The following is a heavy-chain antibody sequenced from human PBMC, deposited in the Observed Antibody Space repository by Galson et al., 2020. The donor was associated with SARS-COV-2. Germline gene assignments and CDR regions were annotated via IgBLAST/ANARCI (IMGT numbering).Heavy chain of an antibody. V-gene: IGHV4-34*01. D-gene: IGHD2-21*01. J-gene: IGHJ4*02. CDR1: GGSFSGYY. Sequence: SETLSLTCAVYGGSFSGYYWSWIRQPPGKGLEWIGEINSSGSTNYNPSLKSRVTISVDTSKNHFSLKLSSVTAADTAVYYCAREENFFLVVKETRVCYFDYWGRGTLAAVAS. CDR2: INSSGST. CDR3: AREENFFLVVKETRVCYFDY.